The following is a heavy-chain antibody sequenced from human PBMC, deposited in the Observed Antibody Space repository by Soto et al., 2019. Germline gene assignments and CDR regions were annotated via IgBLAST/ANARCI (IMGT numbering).Heavy chain of an antibody. V-gene: IGHV6-1*01. CDR2: TYYRSKWYS. CDR3: ARGEQYSGRIFDY. D-gene: IGHD1-26*01. J-gene: IGHJ4*02. CDR1: GDSVSSNSAA. Sequence: QVQLQQSGPGLVKPSQTLSVTCVISGDSVSSNSAAWNWIRQSPSRGLEWLGRTYYRSKWYSDYAASVESRITVNPDTSKNHFSLQLNSVTPEDTAVYYCARGEQYSGRIFDYWCQGTLVTVSS.